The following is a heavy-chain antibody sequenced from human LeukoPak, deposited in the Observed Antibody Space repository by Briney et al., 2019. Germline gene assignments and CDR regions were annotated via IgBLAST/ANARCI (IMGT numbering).Heavy chain of an antibody. V-gene: IGHV3-74*01. CDR3: ARDSVGGRTRFGN. CDR2: LSPEGSRT. J-gene: IGHJ4*02. Sequence: GGSLRLSCAGSGFTFSTYWMHWVRQAPGKGLVWVSRLSPEGSRTTYADSVKGRFTISRDNAKNTLYLQMSSLTVEDTAVYYCARDSVGGRTRFGNWGQGILVTVSS. D-gene: IGHD3-16*01. CDR1: GFTFSTYW.